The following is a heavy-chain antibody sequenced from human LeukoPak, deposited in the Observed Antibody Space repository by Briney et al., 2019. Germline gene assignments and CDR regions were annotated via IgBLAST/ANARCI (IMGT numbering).Heavy chain of an antibody. CDR1: GGSISSSNYY. J-gene: IGHJ4*02. D-gene: IGHD2-21*02. CDR2: IFYSGST. CDR3: AGLVVVTATIDY. Sequence: PSETLSLTCTVSGGSISSSNYYWGWIRQPPGKGLEWIGNIFYSGSTYYNPSLKSRVTISVDTSKNQFSLRLGSVTAADTAVYYCAGLVVVTATIDYWGQGTLVTVSS. V-gene: IGHV4-39*01.